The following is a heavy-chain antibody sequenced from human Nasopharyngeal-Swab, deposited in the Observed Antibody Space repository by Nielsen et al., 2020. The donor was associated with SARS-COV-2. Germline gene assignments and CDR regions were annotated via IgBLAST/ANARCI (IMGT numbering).Heavy chain of an antibody. J-gene: IGHJ5*02. V-gene: IGHV5-10-1*01. Sequence: VRQMPGKGLEWMGRIDPSDSYTNYSPSFQGRVTISADKSISTAYLQWSSLKTSDTAMYYCARSDTAMGVGHWSQGTLVTVSS. D-gene: IGHD5-18*01. CDR3: ARSDTAMGVGH. CDR2: IDPSDSYT.